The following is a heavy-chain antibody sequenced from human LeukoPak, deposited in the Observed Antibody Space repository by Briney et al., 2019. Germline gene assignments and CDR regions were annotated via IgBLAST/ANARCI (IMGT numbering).Heavy chain of an antibody. J-gene: IGHJ4*02. CDR1: GYTFSNFG. Sequence: GAPVKVSCKASGYTFSNFGINWVRLAPGQGLEWMGWISGNNDNPNYGQKFQGRFTLTTDSSTSTAYMELRNLRSDDTAVYYCARDGTSTDDYWGQGTLVTVSS. V-gene: IGHV1-18*01. CDR3: ARDGTSTDDY. D-gene: IGHD2-2*01. CDR2: ISGNNDNP.